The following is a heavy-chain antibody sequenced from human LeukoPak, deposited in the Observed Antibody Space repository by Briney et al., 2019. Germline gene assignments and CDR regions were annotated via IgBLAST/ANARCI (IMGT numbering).Heavy chain of an antibody. Sequence: GGSLRLSCAASGFTFSSYSMNWVRQAPGKGLEWVSSISSSSSYIYYADSVKGRFTISRDNAKNSLYLQMNSLRAEDTAVYYCARFPLDWGLHPSSYFDYWGQGTLVTVSS. CDR2: ISSSSSYI. CDR1: GFTFSSYS. D-gene: IGHD3-9*01. J-gene: IGHJ4*02. CDR3: ARFPLDWGLHPSSYFDY. V-gene: IGHV3-21*01.